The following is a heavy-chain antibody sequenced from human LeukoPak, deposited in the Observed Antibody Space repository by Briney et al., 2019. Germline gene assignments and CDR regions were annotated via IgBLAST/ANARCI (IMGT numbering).Heavy chain of an antibody. CDR3: ASRYYGSGIIADY. CDR1: GFTLSSYS. J-gene: IGHJ4*02. Sequence: PGGSLRLSCAASGFTLSSYSMNWVRQAPGKGLGWVSYISSSSSTIYYADSVKGRFTISRANAKNSVYLQMNSLRAEDTAVYYCASRYYGSGIIADYWGQGTLVTVSS. D-gene: IGHD3-10*01. V-gene: IGHV3-48*01. CDR2: ISSSSSTI.